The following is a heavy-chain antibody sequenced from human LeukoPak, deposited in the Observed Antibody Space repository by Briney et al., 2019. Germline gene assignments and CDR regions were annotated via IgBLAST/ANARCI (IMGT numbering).Heavy chain of an antibody. Sequence: PGGSLRLSCVASGFTFSHHNINWVRQAPGKGLEWVSSIGSGSNNIYYADSVKGRFTISRDNAKNSVYLQINSLRAEDTAVYYCARYSSSDYWGQGTLVTVSS. CDR2: IGSGSNNI. CDR3: ARYSSSDY. D-gene: IGHD6-6*01. V-gene: IGHV3-21*01. CDR1: GFTFSHHN. J-gene: IGHJ4*02.